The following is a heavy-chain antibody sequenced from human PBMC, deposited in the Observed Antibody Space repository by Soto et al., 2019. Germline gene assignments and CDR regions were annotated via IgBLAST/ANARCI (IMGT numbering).Heavy chain of an antibody. V-gene: IGHV1-3*01. CDR3: ARDLVGVSSGWYYYYGMDV. D-gene: IGHD6-19*01. CDR2: INAGNGNT. Sequence: ASVKVSCKASGYTFTSYAMHWVRQAPGQRLEWMGWINAGNGNTKYSQKFQGRVTITRDTSASTAYMELSSLRSEDTAVYYCARDLVGVSSGWYYYYGMDVRGQGTTVTVS. J-gene: IGHJ6*02. CDR1: GYTFTSYA.